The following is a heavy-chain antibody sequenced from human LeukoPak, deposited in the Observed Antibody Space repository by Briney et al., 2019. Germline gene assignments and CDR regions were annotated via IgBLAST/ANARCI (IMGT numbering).Heavy chain of an antibody. CDR2: IHPRDSDT. J-gene: IGHJ4*02. CDR3: ARHSVTGTFDY. CDR1: RYNFVNYW. V-gene: IGHV5-51*01. D-gene: IGHD1-7*01. Sequence: GEPLKISCQGSRYNFVNYWIGWVGQLPGKGLEWMGIIHPRDSDTRYSPSFQGQVTISADKSISSAYLQWSSLKASDTAMYYCARHSVTGTFDYWGQGTLVTVSS.